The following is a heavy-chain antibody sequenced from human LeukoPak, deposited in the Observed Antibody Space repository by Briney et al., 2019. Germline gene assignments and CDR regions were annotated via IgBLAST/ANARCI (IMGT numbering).Heavy chain of an antibody. D-gene: IGHD3-22*01. CDR1: GGSISSGGYY. J-gene: IGHJ3*02. CDR2: IYYSGST. CDR3: ARVSYYYDSSDAFDI. V-gene: IGHV4-31*03. Sequence: SQTLSLTCTVSGGSISSGGYYWSWIRQHPGKGLEWIGYIYYSGSTYYNPSLKSRVTISVDTSKNQFSLKLSSVTAADTAVYYCARVSYYYDSSDAFDIWGQGTMVTVSS.